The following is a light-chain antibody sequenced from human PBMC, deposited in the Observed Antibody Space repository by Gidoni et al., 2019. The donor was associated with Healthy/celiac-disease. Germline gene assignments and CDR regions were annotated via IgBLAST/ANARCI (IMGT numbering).Light chain of an antibody. V-gene: IGLV3-1*01. J-gene: IGLJ2*01. CDR3: QAWDSSTANVV. Sequence: SYELTQPPSVSVSPGQTASITCSGDKLGDKYACWYQQKPGQSPVLVIYQDSKRPSEPERFSGSNSGNTATLTISGTQAMDEADYYCQAWDSSTANVVFGGGTKLTVL. CDR1: KLGDKY. CDR2: QDS.